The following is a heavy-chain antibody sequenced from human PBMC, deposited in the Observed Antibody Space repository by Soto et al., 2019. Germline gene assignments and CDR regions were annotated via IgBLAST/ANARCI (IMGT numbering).Heavy chain of an antibody. Sequence: QITLNESGPTLVKPTQTLTLTCTFSGFSLTTSGVGVGWIRQSPGKAPEWLARVYWDDDKRYSPSLKSRLTITKDTSKNQVVLTMANLDPADTATYYCAHRVLRTVFGLVTTTAIYFDFWGQGTPVAVSS. CDR3: AHRVLRTVFGLVTTTAIYFDF. CDR1: GFSLTTSGVG. D-gene: IGHD3-3*01. J-gene: IGHJ4*02. V-gene: IGHV2-5*02. CDR2: VYWDDDK.